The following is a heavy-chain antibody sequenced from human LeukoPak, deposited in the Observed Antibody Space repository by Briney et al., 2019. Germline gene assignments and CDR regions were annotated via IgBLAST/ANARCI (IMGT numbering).Heavy chain of an antibody. CDR2: IDPSGGST. Sequence: ASVKVSCKASGYTFTSYYMHWLRQAPGQGLDWIGLIDPSGGSTNYAQKFQGRVTMTRDTSTSTVFMELNSLRPEDTAVYYCARGQEPGYTSGWHSACGYWGPGTLVSVSS. D-gene: IGHD6-19*01. V-gene: IGHV1-46*01. J-gene: IGHJ4*02. CDR1: GYTFTSYY. CDR3: ARGQEPGYTSGWHSACGY.